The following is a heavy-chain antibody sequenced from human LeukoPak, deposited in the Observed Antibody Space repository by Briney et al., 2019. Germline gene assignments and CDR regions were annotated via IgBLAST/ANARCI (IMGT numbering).Heavy chain of an antibody. J-gene: IGHJ4*02. CDR1: GFTFNNYG. V-gene: IGHV3-53*01. D-gene: IGHD3-10*01. CDR2: IYSGGTT. Sequence: PGGSLRLSCAGSGFTFNNYGMSWVRQAPGKGLEWVSVIYSGGTTYYADSVKGRFTISRDNSKNTLYLQMYSLRAEDTAVYYCARESGAGCVGEYYFDYWGQGTLVTVSS. CDR3: ARESGAGCVGEYYFDY.